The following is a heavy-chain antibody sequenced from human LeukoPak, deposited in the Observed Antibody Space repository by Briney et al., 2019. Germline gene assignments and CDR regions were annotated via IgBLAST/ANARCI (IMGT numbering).Heavy chain of an antibody. CDR1: GFSFCTYA. V-gene: IGHV3-23*01. D-gene: IGHD2-15*01. CDR2: ISGSGGKT. J-gene: IGHJ4*02. CDR3: AKWGCSGGSCYPFDY. Sequence: GGSLRLSCAASGFSFCTYAMGWVRQAPGKGLEWVSAISGSGGKTYYADSVKGRFTISRDNSKNTLYLQMNSLRAEDTAVYYCAKWGCSGGSCYPFDYWGQGTLVTVSS.